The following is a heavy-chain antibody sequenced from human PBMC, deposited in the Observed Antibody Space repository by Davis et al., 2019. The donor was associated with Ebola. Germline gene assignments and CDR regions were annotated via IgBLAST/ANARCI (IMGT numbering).Heavy chain of an antibody. Sequence: PGGSLRLSCAASGFTFSSYSMNWVRQAPGKGLEWISYISRSSSTIYYADSVKGRFTISRDNAKNSLYMQMNNLRDDDTAVYYCARDDYWSGFLGRTDYWGQGTLVTVSS. D-gene: IGHD3-3*01. J-gene: IGHJ4*02. CDR1: GFTFSSYS. CDR2: ISRSSSTI. V-gene: IGHV3-48*02. CDR3: ARDDYWSGFLGRTDY.